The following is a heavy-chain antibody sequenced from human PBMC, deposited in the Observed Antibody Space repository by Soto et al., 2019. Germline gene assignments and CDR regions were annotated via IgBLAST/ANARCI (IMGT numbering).Heavy chain of an antibody. D-gene: IGHD5-18*01. J-gene: IGHJ5*02. CDR3: ARGGFSYGTGIEH. Sequence: GGSLRLSCAASGFSISRYWMSWARQPPGKGLEWVADKKQDGSEEYYVDSVKGRFTVSRDNAKNSVYLQLTSLRVEDTALYYCARGGFSYGTGIEHWGQGALVTVSS. V-gene: IGHV3-7*01. CDR2: KKQDGSEE. CDR1: GFSISRYW.